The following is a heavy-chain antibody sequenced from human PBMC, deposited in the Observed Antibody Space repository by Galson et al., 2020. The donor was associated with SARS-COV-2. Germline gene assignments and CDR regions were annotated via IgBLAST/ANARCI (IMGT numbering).Heavy chain of an antibody. D-gene: IGHD3-3*01. CDR1: GFTFSSYE. Sequence: GESLKISCAASGFTFSSYEMNWVRQAPGKGLEWVSYISSSGSTIYYADSVKGRFTISRDNAKNSLYLQMNSLRAEDTAVYYCARAPYDFWSGYYGILDVWGKGTTVTVSS. CDR3: ARAPYDFWSGYYGILDV. V-gene: IGHV3-48*03. J-gene: IGHJ6*04. CDR2: ISSSGSTI.